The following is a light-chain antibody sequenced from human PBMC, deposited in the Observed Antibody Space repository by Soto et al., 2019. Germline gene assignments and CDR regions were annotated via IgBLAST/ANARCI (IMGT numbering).Light chain of an antibody. J-gene: IGKJ1*01. CDR3: KQYNNWPRT. CDR1: QSVSSN. CDR2: GAY. V-gene: IGKV3-15*01. Sequence: EIVMTQSPATLSVSPGERATLSCRASQSVSSNLAWYQQKPGQAHRLLFYGAYTRATGIPARFSGSGSGTEFTLTIRSLQSEDFAVYYCKQYNNWPRTFGQGTKVDI.